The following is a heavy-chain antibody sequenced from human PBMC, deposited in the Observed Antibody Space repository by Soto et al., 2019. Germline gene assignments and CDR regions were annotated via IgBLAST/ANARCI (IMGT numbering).Heavy chain of an antibody. CDR1: GGTFSSYT. CDR2: IIPILGIA. CDR3: ARTVTTSDYYYYYYMDV. Sequence: QVQLVQSGAEVKKPGSSVKVSCKASGGTFSSYTISWVRQAPGQGLEWMGRIIPILGIANYAQKFQGRVTITADKSTSTAYLELSSLSSEDTAVYYCARTVTTSDYYYYYYMDVWGKGTTVTVSS. J-gene: IGHJ6*03. D-gene: IGHD4-17*01. V-gene: IGHV1-69*02.